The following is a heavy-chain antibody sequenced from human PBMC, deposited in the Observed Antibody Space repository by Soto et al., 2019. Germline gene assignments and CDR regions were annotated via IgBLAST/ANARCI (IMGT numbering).Heavy chain of an antibody. D-gene: IGHD6-13*01. CDR3: ARDRAYSSSWYDY. J-gene: IGHJ4*02. V-gene: IGHV3-21*01. CDR1: GFTFSSYS. CDR2: ISSSISYI. Sequence: EVQLVESGGGLVKPGGSLRLSCAASGFTFSSYSMNWVRQAPGKGLEWVSSISSSISYIYYADSVKGRFTISRDNAKNSLYLQMNSLRAEDTAVYYCARDRAYSSSWYDYWGQGTLVTVSS.